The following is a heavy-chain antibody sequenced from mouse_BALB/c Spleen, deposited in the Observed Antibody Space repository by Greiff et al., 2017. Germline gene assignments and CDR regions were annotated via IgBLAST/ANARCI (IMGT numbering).Heavy chain of an antibody. CDR1: GFTFSSYT. CDR2: ISSGGSYT. D-gene: IGHD2-1*01. Sequence: VESGGGLVKPGGSLKLSCAASGFTFSSYTMSWVRQTPEKRLEWVATISSGGSYTYYPDSVKGRFTISRDNAKNTLYLQMSSLKSEDTAMYYCTRDRGNYGYFDVWGAGTTVTVSS. V-gene: IGHV5-6-4*01. CDR3: TRDRGNYGYFDV. J-gene: IGHJ1*01.